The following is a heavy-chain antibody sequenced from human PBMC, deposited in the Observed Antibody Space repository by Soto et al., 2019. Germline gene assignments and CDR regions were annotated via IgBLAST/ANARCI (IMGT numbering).Heavy chain of an antibody. D-gene: IGHD3-16*02. CDR1: GYSFTSYW. Sequence: PGESLKISCKGSGYSFTSYWIGWVRQMPGKGLEWMGIIYPGDSDTRYSPSFQGQVTISADKSISTAYLQWSSLKASDTAMYYCARLWAYHDYVWGSYRPRAHAFDIWGQGTMVTVSS. CDR3: ARLWAYHDYVWGSYRPRAHAFDI. V-gene: IGHV5-51*01. CDR2: IYPGDSDT. J-gene: IGHJ3*02.